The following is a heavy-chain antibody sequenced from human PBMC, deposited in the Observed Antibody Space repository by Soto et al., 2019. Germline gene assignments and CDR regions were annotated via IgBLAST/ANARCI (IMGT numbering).Heavy chain of an antibody. J-gene: IGHJ4*02. CDR3: ARDSRYQLLTPNAERIAAAGPLDY. V-gene: IGHV1-69*13. D-gene: IGHD6-13*01. CDR1: GGTFSSYA. CDR2: IIPIFGTA. Sequence: SVKVSCKASGGTFSSYAISWVRQAPGQGLEWMGGIIPIFGTANYAQKFQGRVTITADESTSTAYMELSSLRSEDTAVYYCARDSRYQLLTPNAERIAAAGPLDYWGQGTLVTVSS.